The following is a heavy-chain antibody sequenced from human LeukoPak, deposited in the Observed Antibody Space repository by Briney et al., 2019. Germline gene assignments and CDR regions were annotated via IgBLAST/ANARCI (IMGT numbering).Heavy chain of an antibody. Sequence: GGSLRLSCAASGFTFSNYWIHWVRQAPGKGLVWVSRIDNAGSITTYADSVKGRFTIFRDNAKNTLYLQMNSLRAEDTAVYYCARHGAFSGWYDYWGQGTLVTVSS. CDR3: ARHGAFSGWYDY. J-gene: IGHJ4*02. CDR2: IDNAGSIT. CDR1: GFTFSNYW. V-gene: IGHV3-74*03. D-gene: IGHD6-19*01.